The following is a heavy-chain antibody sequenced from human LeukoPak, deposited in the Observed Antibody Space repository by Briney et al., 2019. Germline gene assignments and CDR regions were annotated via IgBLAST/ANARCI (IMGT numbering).Heavy chain of an antibody. D-gene: IGHD3-10*01. CDR1: GYTFTGYY. CDR3: ASGVYGSGTYRPVRWFDS. V-gene: IGHV1-8*03. CDR2: MNPKSGNT. J-gene: IGHJ5*01. Sequence: GASVKVSCKASGYTFTGYYMHWVRQAPGQGLEWMGWMNPKSGNTGYAQKFQGRVTITRDTSISTAYMDLSSLRSEDTAVYYCASGVYGSGTYRPVRWFDSWGQGTLVTVSS.